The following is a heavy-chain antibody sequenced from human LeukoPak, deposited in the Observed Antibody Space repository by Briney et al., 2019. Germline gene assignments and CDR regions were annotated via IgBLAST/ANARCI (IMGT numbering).Heavy chain of an antibody. CDR2: IFYSGST. Sequence: SETLSLTCTVSGGSISSYYWSWIRQPPGKGLEWIGHIFYSGSTNYNPSLKSRVTISVDTSKNQFSLKLSSVAAADTAVYYCARDYDFWSGEDAFDIWGQGTMVTVSS. D-gene: IGHD3-3*01. J-gene: IGHJ3*02. CDR3: ARDYDFWSGEDAFDI. CDR1: GGSISSYY. V-gene: IGHV4-59*12.